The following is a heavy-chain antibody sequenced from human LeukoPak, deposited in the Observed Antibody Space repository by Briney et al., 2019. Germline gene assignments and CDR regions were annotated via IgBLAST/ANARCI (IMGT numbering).Heavy chain of an antibody. CDR1: GYSISSGYY. CDR3: ARIAYYYDSSGYYVKLRYFDY. Sequence: SETLSLTCTVSGYSISSGYYWGWIRQPPGEGLEWIGSIYHSGSTYYNPSLKSRVTISVDTSKNQFSLKLSSVTAADTAVYYCARIAYYYDSSGYYVKLRYFDYWGQGTLVTVSS. D-gene: IGHD3-22*01. CDR2: IYHSGST. V-gene: IGHV4-38-2*02. J-gene: IGHJ4*02.